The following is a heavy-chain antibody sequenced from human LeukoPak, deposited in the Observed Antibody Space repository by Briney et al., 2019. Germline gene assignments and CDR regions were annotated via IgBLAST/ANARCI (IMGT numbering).Heavy chain of an antibody. V-gene: IGHV3-9*03. D-gene: IGHD5-12*01. Sequence: GGSLRLSCAASQFTFSTYWMTWVRQAPGKGLEWVSGISWNSGSIGYADSVKGRFTISRDNAKNSLYLQMNSLRAEDMALYYCAKARVATIGGAFDYWGQGTLVTVSS. J-gene: IGHJ4*02. CDR3: AKARVATIGGAFDY. CDR1: QFTFSTYW. CDR2: ISWNSGSI.